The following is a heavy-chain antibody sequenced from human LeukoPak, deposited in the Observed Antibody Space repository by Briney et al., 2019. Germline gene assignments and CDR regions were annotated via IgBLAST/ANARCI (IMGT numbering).Heavy chain of an antibody. CDR2: IIPIFGTA. CDR3: ARVDWTPEYYFDY. CDR1: GGTFSSYA. J-gene: IGHJ4*02. Sequence: SVKVSCKASGGTFSSYAISWVRQAPGQGLEWMGRIIPIFGTANYAQKFQGRVTITTDESTSTAYMELSSLGSEDTAVYYCARVDWTPEYYFDYWGQGTLVTVSS. V-gene: IGHV1-69*05. D-gene: IGHD3/OR15-3a*01.